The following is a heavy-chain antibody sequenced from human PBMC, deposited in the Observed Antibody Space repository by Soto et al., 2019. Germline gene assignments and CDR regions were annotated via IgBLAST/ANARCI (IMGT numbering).Heavy chain of an antibody. V-gene: IGHV3-30*03. J-gene: IGHJ6*02. CDR1: GFSFNTSG. Sequence: QVQLVESGGGVAQPGRALRLSCAASGFSFNTSGMYWVRPAPGKGLEGVAVMEFDGCQEIYGDFVRGRFTISRDNSKNTLFLQMESLTAEDTAGYYCASKLRVTNYLYGGMDVGGQGTTVTVSS. CDR2: MEFDGCQE. CDR3: ASKLRVTNYLYGGMDV. D-gene: IGHD3-10*01.